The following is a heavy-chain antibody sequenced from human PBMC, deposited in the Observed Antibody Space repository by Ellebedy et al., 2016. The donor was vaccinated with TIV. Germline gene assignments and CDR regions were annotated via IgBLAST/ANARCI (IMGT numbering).Heavy chain of an antibody. CDR3: ASAYYGSGSGFDP. J-gene: IGHJ5*02. V-gene: IGHV4-4*02. D-gene: IGHD3-10*01. CDR1: GGSISSSNW. CDR2: IYHSGST. Sequence: SETLSLTXAVSGGSISSSNWWSWVRQPPGKGLEWIGEIYHSGSTNYNPSLKSRVTISVDKSKNQFSLKLSSVTAADTAVYYCASAYYGSGSGFDPWGQGTLVTVSS.